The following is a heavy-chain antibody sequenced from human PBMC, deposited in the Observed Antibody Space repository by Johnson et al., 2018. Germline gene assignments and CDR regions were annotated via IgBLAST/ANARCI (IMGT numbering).Heavy chain of an antibody. CDR1: GITFHNYA. Sequence: VQLVESGGGLVQPGRSLRLSCSASGITFHNYAMHWFRQAPGKGLEWVSAISGSGGSTYYADSVKGRFTISRDNSKNTLYLQMNSLRAEDTAVYYCAKATDTAMVTLYYYYYYMDVWGKGTTVTVSS. J-gene: IGHJ6*03. CDR3: AKATDTAMVTLYYYYYYMDV. CDR2: ISGSGGST. V-gene: IGHV3-23*04. D-gene: IGHD5-18*01.